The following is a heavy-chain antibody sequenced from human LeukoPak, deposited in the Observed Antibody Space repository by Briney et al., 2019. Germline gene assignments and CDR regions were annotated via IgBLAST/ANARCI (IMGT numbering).Heavy chain of an antibody. CDR1: GGTFSSYA. CDR2: IIPIFGTA. V-gene: IGHV1-69*01. CDR3: AREGPFYYGSGSYLFAP. Sequence: ASVKVSCKASGGTFSSYAISWVRQAPGQGLEWMGGIIPIFGTANYAQKFQGRVTITADESTSTAYMELSSLRSEDTAVYYCAREGPFYYGSGSYLFAPWGQGTLVTVSS. D-gene: IGHD3-10*01. J-gene: IGHJ5*02.